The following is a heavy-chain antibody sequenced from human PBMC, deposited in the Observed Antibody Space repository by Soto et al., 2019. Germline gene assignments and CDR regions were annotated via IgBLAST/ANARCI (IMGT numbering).Heavy chain of an antibody. Sequence: PGESLKISCKASGYNFTAFWIHWVRQMPGTGLEWLGKIDPSDSYTNYSPSFEGHVTISADKSISTAYLQWSSLKASDTAMYYCARQGPDYTQSYYYYGMDVWGQGTTVTVSS. CDR3: ARQGPDYTQSYYYYGMDV. J-gene: IGHJ6*02. CDR2: IDPSDSYT. D-gene: IGHD4-4*01. V-gene: IGHV5-10-1*01. CDR1: GYNFTAFW.